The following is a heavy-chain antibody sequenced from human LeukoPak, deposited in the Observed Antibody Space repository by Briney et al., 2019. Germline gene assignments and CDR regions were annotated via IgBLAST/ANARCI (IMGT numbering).Heavy chain of an antibody. V-gene: IGHV3-53*01. Sequence: GGSLRLSCAASGFTFSSNYMSWVRQAPGKRLEWVSVIYSGGSTYYADSVKGRFTISRDNSKNTLYLQMNSLRAEDTAVYYCARVLRYCSGGNCYSGGLGYMDVWGKGTTVTISS. J-gene: IGHJ6*03. D-gene: IGHD2-15*01. CDR1: GFTFSSNY. CDR2: IYSGGST. CDR3: ARVLRYCSGGNCYSGGLGYMDV.